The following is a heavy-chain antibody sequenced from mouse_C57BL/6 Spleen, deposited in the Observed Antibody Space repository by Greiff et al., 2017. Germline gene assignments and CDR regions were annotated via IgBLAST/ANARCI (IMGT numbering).Heavy chain of an antibody. Sequence: QVQLQQPGAELVKPGASVKMSCKASGYTFTSYWITWVKQRPGQGLEWIGVIYPGSGSTNYNEKFKSKATLTVDTSSSTAYMQLSSLTSEDSAVYYCASAYYSNPDYYFDYWGQGTTLTVSS. V-gene: IGHV1-55*01. CDR1: GYTFTSYW. D-gene: IGHD2-5*01. CDR3: ASAYYSNPDYYFDY. J-gene: IGHJ2*01. CDR2: IYPGSGST.